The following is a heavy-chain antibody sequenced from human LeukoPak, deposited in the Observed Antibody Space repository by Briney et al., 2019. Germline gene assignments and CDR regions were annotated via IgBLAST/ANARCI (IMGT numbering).Heavy chain of an antibody. Sequence: GGSLRLSCAASGFTFTSYRMNWVRQAPGEGLEWVSSPGDSSYISYTDSVKGRFNISRENSKNTLYLQMNSLRAEDTAVYYCAKRISMGTRADYYYYYGMDVWGQGTRVSVSS. V-gene: IGHV3-21*01. D-gene: IGHD1-1*01. J-gene: IGHJ6*02. CDR3: AKRISMGTRADYYYYYGMDV. CDR2: PGDSSYI. CDR1: GFTFTSYR.